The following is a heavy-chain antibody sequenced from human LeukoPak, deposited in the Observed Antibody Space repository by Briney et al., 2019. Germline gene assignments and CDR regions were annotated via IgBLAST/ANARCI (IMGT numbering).Heavy chain of an antibody. V-gene: IGHV3-64*04. CDR1: GFTFSSYA. D-gene: IGHD2-2*01. CDR3: ARDLDRYCSSSSCHSADY. J-gene: IGHJ4*02. CDR2: ISSNGGST. Sequence: GGSLRLSCSASGFTFSSYAMHWVRQAPGKGLEYVSAISSNGGSTYYADSVKGRFTISRDNPKNTLYLQMSSLRVEDTAVYYCARDLDRYCSSSSCHSADYWGQGTLVTVSS.